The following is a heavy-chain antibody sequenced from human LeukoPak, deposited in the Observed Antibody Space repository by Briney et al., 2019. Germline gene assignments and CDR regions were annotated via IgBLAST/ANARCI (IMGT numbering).Heavy chain of an antibody. CDR3: TTGLGVVRGVLQH. CDR1: GFTFSNAW. Sequence: GGSLRLSCAAAGFTFSNAWMSWVRQAPGTGLDWVGRVTSKTDGGTTDYAAPVKGRFTISRDDSRNTLYLQMNSLKTEDTAVYYCTTGLGVVRGVLQHWGQGTLVTVSS. J-gene: IGHJ1*01. V-gene: IGHV3-15*01. CDR2: VTSKTDGGTT. D-gene: IGHD3-10*01.